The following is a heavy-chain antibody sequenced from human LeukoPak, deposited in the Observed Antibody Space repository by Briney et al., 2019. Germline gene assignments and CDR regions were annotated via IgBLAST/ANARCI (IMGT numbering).Heavy chain of an antibody. D-gene: IGHD5-18*01. V-gene: IGHV3-53*01. CDR1: GFTVSSNY. Sequence: PGGSLRLSCAASGFTVSSNYMSWVRQAPGKGLEWVSVIYSAGSTYYADSVKGRFTISRDNSKNTLYLQMNSLRADDTAVYYCARANPEYSYGQAYYGMDVWGQGTTVTVSS. J-gene: IGHJ6*02. CDR3: ARANPEYSYGQAYYGMDV. CDR2: IYSAGST.